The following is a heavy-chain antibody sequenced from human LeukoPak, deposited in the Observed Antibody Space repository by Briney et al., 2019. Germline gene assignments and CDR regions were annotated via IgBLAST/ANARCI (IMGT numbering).Heavy chain of an antibody. J-gene: IGHJ4*02. CDR1: GYTFSSYS. V-gene: IGHV3-21*01. CDR2: ISVRSNYI. Sequence: GGSLRLSCLASGYTFSSYSINWVRQAPEKGLEWVSSISVRSNYIYCADSVRGRFRISRDDARDSLYLQMNSLRAEDTAVYYCVRLRRNSDTSGFYYYYDFWGQGTLVTVSS. D-gene: IGHD3-22*01. CDR3: VRLRRNSDTSGFYYYYDF.